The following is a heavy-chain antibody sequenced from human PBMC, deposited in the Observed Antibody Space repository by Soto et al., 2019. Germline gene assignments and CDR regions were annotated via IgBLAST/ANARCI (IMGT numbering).Heavy chain of an antibody. J-gene: IGHJ4*02. Sequence: QLQLQESGPGLVKPSETLSLTCTVSGGSISSSSYYWGWMRQPQGKGLEWIGSIYYSGSTYYNPSLKSRVTISVDTSKNQFSLKLSSVTSADTAVYYCARHYREYFDYWGQGTLVTVSS. D-gene: IGHD4-4*01. CDR1: GGSISSSSYY. CDR3: ARHYREYFDY. CDR2: IYYSGST. V-gene: IGHV4-39*01.